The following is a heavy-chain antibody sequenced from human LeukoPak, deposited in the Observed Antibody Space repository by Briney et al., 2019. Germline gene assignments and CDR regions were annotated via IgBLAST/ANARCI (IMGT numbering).Heavy chain of an antibody. CDR3: ARAELLLYQIDY. Sequence: SETLSLTCTVSGGSISSYYWSWIRQPPGKGLEWIGYIYYSGSTNYNPSLKSRVTISVDTSKNQFSLKLSSVTAADTAVYYCARAELLLYQIDYWGQGTLVTVSS. J-gene: IGHJ4*02. CDR1: GGSISSYY. V-gene: IGHV4-59*08. CDR2: IYYSGST. D-gene: IGHD3-3*01.